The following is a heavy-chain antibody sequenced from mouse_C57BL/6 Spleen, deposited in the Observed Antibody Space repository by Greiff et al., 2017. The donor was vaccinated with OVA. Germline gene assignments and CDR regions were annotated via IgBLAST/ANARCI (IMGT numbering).Heavy chain of an antibody. Sequence: EVKVEESGGGLVQPGGSMKLSCAASGFTFSDAWMDWVRQSPEKGLEWVAEIRNKANNHATYYAESVKGRFTISRDDSKSSVYLQMNSLRAEDTGIYYCLYYDYEGDAMDYWGQGTSVTVSS. V-gene: IGHV6-6*01. CDR3: LYYDYEGDAMDY. CDR2: IRNKANNHAT. CDR1: GFTFSDAW. J-gene: IGHJ4*01. D-gene: IGHD2-4*01.